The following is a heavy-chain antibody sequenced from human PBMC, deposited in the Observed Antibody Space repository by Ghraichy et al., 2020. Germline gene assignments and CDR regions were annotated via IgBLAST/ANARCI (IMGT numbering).Heavy chain of an antibody. D-gene: IGHD3-16*01. J-gene: IGHJ6*02. CDR1: GFTVSSNY. CDR2: IYSGGST. CDR3: ARDGGGVPQGIFLYYGMDV. Sequence: GGSLRLSCAASGFTVSSNYMSWVRQAPGKGLEWVSVIYSGGSTYYADSVKGRFTISRDNSKNTLYLQMNSLRAEDTAVYYCARDGGGVPQGIFLYYGMDVWGQGTTVTVSS. V-gene: IGHV3-53*01.